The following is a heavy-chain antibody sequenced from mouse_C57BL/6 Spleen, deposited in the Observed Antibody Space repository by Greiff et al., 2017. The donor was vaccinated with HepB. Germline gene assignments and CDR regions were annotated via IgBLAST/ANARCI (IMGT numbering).Heavy chain of an antibody. Sequence: EVNVVESGGGLVKPGGSLKLSCAASGFTFSSYAMSWVRQTPEKRLEWVATISDGGSYTYYPDNVKGRFTISRDNAKNNLYLQMSHLKSEDTAMYYCARDGDYYSNYFDYWGQGTTLTVSS. CDR3: ARDGDYYSNYFDY. V-gene: IGHV5-4*01. D-gene: IGHD2-5*01. J-gene: IGHJ2*01. CDR1: GFTFSSYA. CDR2: ISDGGSYT.